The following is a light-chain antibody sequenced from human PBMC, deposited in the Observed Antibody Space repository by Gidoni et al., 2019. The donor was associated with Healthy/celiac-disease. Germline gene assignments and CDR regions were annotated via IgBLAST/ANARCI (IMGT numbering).Light chain of an antibody. CDR1: QSVSSY. CDR3: QQRSNWPL. J-gene: IGKJ5*01. V-gene: IGKV3-11*01. CDR2: DAS. Sequence: EIVLTQSPATLSLSPGESATLSCRASQSVSSYLALYQQKPGQAPRLLIYDASNRATGIPARFSGSGSVTDFTLTISSLEPEDFAVYYCQQRSNWPLFGQGTRLEIK.